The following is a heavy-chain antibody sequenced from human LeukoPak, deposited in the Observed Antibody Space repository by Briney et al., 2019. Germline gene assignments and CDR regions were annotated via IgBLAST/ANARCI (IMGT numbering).Heavy chain of an antibody. CDR3: ARQGRDGYNYVRY. V-gene: IGHV4-59*01. Sequence: RASETLSLTCTVSGGSISSYYWSWIRQPPGKGLEWIGYIHYSGSINYNPSLKSRVTISVDTSKNQFSLKLSSVTAADTAVYYCARQGRDGYNYVRYWGQGTLVTVSS. J-gene: IGHJ4*02. CDR2: IHYSGSI. D-gene: IGHD5-24*01. CDR1: GGSISSYY.